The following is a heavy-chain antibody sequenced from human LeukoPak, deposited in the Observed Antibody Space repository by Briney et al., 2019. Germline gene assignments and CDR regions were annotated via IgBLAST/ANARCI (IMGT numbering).Heavy chain of an antibody. CDR3: ASFRGVAS. J-gene: IGHJ4*02. CDR2: ISYDGSNK. Sequence: GGSLRLSCAVSGFTFSSYWMHWVRQAPGKGLEWVAVISYDGSNKYYADSVKGRFTISRDNSKNTLYLQMNSLRAEDTAVYYCASFRGVASWGQGTLVTVSS. V-gene: IGHV3-30-3*01. D-gene: IGHD3-10*01. CDR1: GFTFSSYW.